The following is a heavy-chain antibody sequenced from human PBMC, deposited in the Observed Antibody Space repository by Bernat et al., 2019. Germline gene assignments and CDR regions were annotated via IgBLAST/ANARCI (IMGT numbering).Heavy chain of an antibody. Sequence: QVTLRESGPALVKPTQTLTLTCTFSGFSLTTSGMCVTWIRQPPGKALEWLARIDWDDDKSYSTSLKSRLTISKDTSKSQVVLTMTNMDPVDTATYYCARMTYYYDSSGYYYVYFDYWGQGTLVTVSS. D-gene: IGHD3-22*01. CDR1: GFSLTTSGMC. V-gene: IGHV2-70*15. J-gene: IGHJ4*02. CDR2: IDWDDDK. CDR3: ARMTYYYDSSGYYYVYFDY.